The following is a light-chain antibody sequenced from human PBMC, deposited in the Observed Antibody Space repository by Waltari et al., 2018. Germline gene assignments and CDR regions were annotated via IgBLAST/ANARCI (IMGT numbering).Light chain of an antibody. V-gene: IGLV2-14*03. CDR2: DVS. CDR1: SSYVGGYNY. Sequence: QSALTQPASVSGSPGQSITISCTGTSSYVGGYNYISWYQQHPGKAPKLRIYDVSNRPSGVSYRSSGSKSGNSASLTISGLHAEDEADYYCSSYTNSNTRVFGGGTNLTVL. J-gene: IGLJ2*01. CDR3: SSYTNSNTRV.